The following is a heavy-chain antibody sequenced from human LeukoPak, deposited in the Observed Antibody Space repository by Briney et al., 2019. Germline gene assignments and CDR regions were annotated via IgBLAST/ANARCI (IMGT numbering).Heavy chain of an antibody. CDR2: ISYDGSNK. D-gene: IGHD2-2*02. J-gene: IGHJ4*02. Sequence: GGSLRLSCAASGFTFSSYGMHWVRQAPGKGLEWVAVISYDGSNKYYADSVKGRFTIPRDNSKNTLYLQMNSLRAEDTAVYYCARVECSSTSCYTGFDYWGQGTLVAVSS. CDR3: ARVECSSTSCYTGFDY. CDR1: GFTFSSYG. V-gene: IGHV3-30*03.